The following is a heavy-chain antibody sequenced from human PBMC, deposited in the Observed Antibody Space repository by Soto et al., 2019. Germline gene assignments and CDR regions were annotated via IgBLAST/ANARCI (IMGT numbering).Heavy chain of an antibody. V-gene: IGHV3-23*01. Sequence: GGSLRLSCAASGFTFSSYAMSWVRQAPGKGLEWVSAISGSGGSTYYADSVKGRFTISRDNSKNTLYLQMNSLRAEDTAVYYCAKDGAWGYCSGGSCSPYYYGMDVWGQGTTVTVSS. D-gene: IGHD2-15*01. CDR3: AKDGAWGYCSGGSCSPYYYGMDV. CDR1: GFTFSSYA. CDR2: ISGSGGST. J-gene: IGHJ6*02.